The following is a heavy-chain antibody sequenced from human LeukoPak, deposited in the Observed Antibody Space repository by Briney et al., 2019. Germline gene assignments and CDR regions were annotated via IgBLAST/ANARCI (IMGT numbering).Heavy chain of an antibody. V-gene: IGHV1-46*01. Sequence: ASVKVSCKASGYTFTSYYMHWVRQAPGQGLEWMGIINPSGGSTSYAQKFQGRVTMTRDMSTSTVYMELSSLRSEDTAVYYCARDRVPPLAGTMPSYNWFDPWGQGTLVTVSS. D-gene: IGHD6-19*01. CDR3: ARDRVPPLAGTMPSYNWFDP. J-gene: IGHJ5*02. CDR1: GYTFTSYY. CDR2: INPSGGST.